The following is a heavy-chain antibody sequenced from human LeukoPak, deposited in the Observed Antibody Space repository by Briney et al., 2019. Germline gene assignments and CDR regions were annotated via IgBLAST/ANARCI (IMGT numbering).Heavy chain of an antibody. CDR1: GGSFSGYY. CDR2: INHSGST. CDR3: ARGLPIVGAPYFDY. D-gene: IGHD1-26*01. V-gene: IGHV4-34*01. J-gene: IGHJ4*02. Sequence: SETLSLTCAVYGGSFSGYYWSWIRQPPGKGLEWIGEINHSGSTSYNPSLKSRVTISVDTSKNQFSLKLSSVTAADTAVYYCARGLPIVGAPYFDYWGQGTLVTVSS.